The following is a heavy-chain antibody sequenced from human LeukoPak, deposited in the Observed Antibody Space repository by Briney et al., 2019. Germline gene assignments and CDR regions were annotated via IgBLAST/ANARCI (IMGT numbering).Heavy chain of an antibody. CDR2: INHSGST. J-gene: IGHJ6*03. D-gene: IGHD3-10*01. CDR1: GFTFDDYG. V-gene: IGHV4-34*01. Sequence: GSLRLSCAASGFTFDDYGMSWVRQPPGKGLEWIGEINHSGSTNYNPSLKSRVTISVDTSKNQFSLKLSSVTAADTAVYYCARGLWFGGSYYYYYMDVWGKGTTVTVSS. CDR3: ARGLWFGGSYYYYYMDV.